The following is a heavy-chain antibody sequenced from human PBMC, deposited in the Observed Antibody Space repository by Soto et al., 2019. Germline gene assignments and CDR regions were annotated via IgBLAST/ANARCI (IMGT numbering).Heavy chain of an antibody. V-gene: IGHV4-34*01. CDR3: ATSRGCSGGSCYSSYYYGMDV. CDR2: INHSGST. J-gene: IGHJ6*02. CDR1: GGSFSGYY. Sequence: AETLSLSCAVYGGSFSGYYWSWIRQPPGKGLEWIGEINHSGSTNYNPSLKSRVTISVDTSKNQFSLKLSSVTAADTAVYYCATSRGCSGGSCYSSYYYGMDVWGQGTTVTVSS. D-gene: IGHD2-15*01.